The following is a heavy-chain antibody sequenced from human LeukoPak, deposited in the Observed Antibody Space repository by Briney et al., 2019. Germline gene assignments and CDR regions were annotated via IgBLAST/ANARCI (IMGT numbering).Heavy chain of an antibody. CDR1: GGSISSSSYY. D-gene: IGHD6-19*01. CDR3: ARSGGTSGWYGAFDI. CDR2: MYYSGST. J-gene: IGHJ3*02. Sequence: SETLSLTCTVSGGSISSSSYYWGWIRQPPGKGLEWIGNMYYSGSTYYNPSLRSRVTISIDTSKNQFSLKLSSVTAADTAVYYCARSGGTSGWYGAFDIWGQGTMVTVSS. V-gene: IGHV4-39*07.